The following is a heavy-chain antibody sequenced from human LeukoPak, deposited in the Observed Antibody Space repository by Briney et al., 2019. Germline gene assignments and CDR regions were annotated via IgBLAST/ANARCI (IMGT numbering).Heavy chain of an antibody. CDR1: DYSISSGYY. D-gene: IGHD3-3*01. Sequence: SETLSLTCTVSDYSISSGYYWCWIRQPPGKGLEWIGTIYHSGSIYYNPSLKSRVTISVDTSKNQFSLKLSSVTAADTAVYYCARDRPLLGAWSWFDPWGQGTLVTVSS. CDR3: ARDRPLLGAWSWFDP. CDR2: IYHSGSI. J-gene: IGHJ5*02. V-gene: IGHV4-38-2*02.